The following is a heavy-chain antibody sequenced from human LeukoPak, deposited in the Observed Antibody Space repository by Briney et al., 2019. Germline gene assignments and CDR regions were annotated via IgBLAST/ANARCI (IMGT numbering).Heavy chain of an antibody. CDR3: ARDRAVGDIVFDY. CDR1: GLSMSNGGYY. J-gene: IGHJ4*02. D-gene: IGHD5-12*01. V-gene: IGHV4-31*03. CDR2: IYHSGSA. Sequence: PSRTLSLTCTVSGLSMSNGGYYWSWIRQPPGKGLEWIGYIYHSGSAYYNPSLKSRLTMSVDTSKNQFSLNLSSVTAADTAVYYCARDRAVGDIVFDYWGQGTLVTVSS.